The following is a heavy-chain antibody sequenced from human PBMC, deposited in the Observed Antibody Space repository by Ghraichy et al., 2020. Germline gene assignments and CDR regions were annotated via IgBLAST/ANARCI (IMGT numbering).Heavy chain of an antibody. V-gene: IGHV3-23*01. D-gene: IGHD1-1*01. CDR3: AKDRYPSDGRMEFDY. CDR2: LSGSVT. Sequence: GGSLRLSCTASGFTFSSYAMSWVRQAPGRGLEWVSGLSGSVTKYADSVRGRFTISRDNSKNTLFLQMNSLRAEDTAVYYCAKDRYPSDGRMEFDYWGQGTLVTVSS. CDR1: GFTFSSYA. J-gene: IGHJ4*02.